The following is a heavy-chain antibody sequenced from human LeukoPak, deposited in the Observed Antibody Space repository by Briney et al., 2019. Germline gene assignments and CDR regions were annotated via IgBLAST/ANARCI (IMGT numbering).Heavy chain of an antibody. CDR2: IYPGDSDT. V-gene: IGHV5-51*01. D-gene: IGHD3-16*02. J-gene: IGHJ6*03. Sequence: GESLKISCKGSGYSFTSYWIGWVRQMPGKGLEWGGIIYPGDSDTRYSPSFQGQVTISADKSISTAYHHWSSLEASDTAMYYCARHLSDYFYMDVWGKGTTITISS. CDR3: ARHLSDYFYMDV. CDR1: GYSFTSYW.